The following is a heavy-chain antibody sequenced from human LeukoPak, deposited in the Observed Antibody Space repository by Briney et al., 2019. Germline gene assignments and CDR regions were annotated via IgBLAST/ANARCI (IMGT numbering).Heavy chain of an antibody. D-gene: IGHD6-19*01. J-gene: IGHJ2*01. Sequence: GRSLRPSCAASGFTFGIYSMHWVRQAPGKGLEWVAVISYDGSNKYYADSVKGRFTISRDNSKNTVSLQMNSLRTEDTAVYYCARDGYSSGPGDWYFDLWGRGTLVTVSS. CDR3: ARDGYSSGPGDWYFDL. V-gene: IGHV3-30-3*01. CDR2: ISYDGSNK. CDR1: GFTFGIYS.